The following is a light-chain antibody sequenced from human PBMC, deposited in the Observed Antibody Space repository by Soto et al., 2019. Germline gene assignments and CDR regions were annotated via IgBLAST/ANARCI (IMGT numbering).Light chain of an antibody. CDR3: MQALQTSIT. Sequence: IVTTQSPLSLPVTPGEPASISVSSMQSLLHSNGYNYLDWYLQKPGQSPQLLIYLGSNRASGVPDRFSGSGSGTDFTLKISRVEAEDVGVYYCMQALQTSITFGQGTLLEI. CDR1: QSLLHSNGYNY. J-gene: IGKJ5*01. CDR2: LGS. V-gene: IGKV2-28*01.